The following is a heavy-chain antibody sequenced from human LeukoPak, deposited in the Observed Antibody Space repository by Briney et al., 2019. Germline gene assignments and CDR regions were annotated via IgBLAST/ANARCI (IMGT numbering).Heavy chain of an antibody. Sequence: PSETLSLTCTVSGGSISSYYWSWIRQPPGKGLEWIGYIYYSGSTNYNPSLKSRVTISVDTSKNQSSLKLSSVTAADTAVYYCASTYYYDSSGSMEGYAFDIWGQGTMVTVSS. CDR1: GGSISSYY. CDR2: IYYSGST. D-gene: IGHD3-22*01. V-gene: IGHV4-59*01. CDR3: ASTYYYDSSGSMEGYAFDI. J-gene: IGHJ3*02.